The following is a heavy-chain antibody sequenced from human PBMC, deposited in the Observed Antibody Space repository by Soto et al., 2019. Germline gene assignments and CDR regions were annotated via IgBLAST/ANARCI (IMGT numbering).Heavy chain of an antibody. D-gene: IGHD4-4*01. CDR2: IIPMYNKP. Sequence: QVQLVQSGAEVKKPGSSVRVSCQASGGTFTTYAFNWVRQAPGQGLEWMGGIIPMYNKPNYAPNFLGRVTISADPSTSTAYMELTTLRSEGTAGYFCARGYSGGYYYDMDVWGQGTTVTVSS. V-gene: IGHV1-69*01. CDR3: ARGYSGGYYYDMDV. CDR1: GGTFTTYA. J-gene: IGHJ6*02.